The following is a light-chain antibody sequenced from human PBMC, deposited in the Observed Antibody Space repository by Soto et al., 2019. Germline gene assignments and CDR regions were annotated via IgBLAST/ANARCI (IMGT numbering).Light chain of an antibody. Sequence: EIVMTQSPATRAMSPGERATLSCRASQSVSTNLAWYQQKPGQAPRLLIFGASTRATGIPARFSGSGSGTEFTLTISSLQSEDFAVYYCQQYNNWPRAFGQGTKVEIK. V-gene: IGKV3-15*01. CDR2: GAS. J-gene: IGKJ1*01. CDR1: QSVSTN. CDR3: QQYNNWPRA.